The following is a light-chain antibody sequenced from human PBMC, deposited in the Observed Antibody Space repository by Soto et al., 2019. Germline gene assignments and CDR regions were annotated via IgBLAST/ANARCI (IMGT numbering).Light chain of an antibody. CDR2: DAS. V-gene: IGKV1-5*01. J-gene: IGKJ5*01. CDR1: QSIIGT. Sequence: DIQMTQSPSTLSASLGDRVTITCLASQSIIGTLACYQQRPGKAPKLLIFDASNLERGVPSRFSGSGSGTEFSLTISSLEPEDFAVYYCQQRSNWPITFGQGTRLEI. CDR3: QQRSNWPIT.